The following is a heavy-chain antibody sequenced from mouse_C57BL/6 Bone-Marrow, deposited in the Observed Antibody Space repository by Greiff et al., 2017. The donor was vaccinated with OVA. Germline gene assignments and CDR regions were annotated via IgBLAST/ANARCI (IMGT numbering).Heavy chain of an antibody. J-gene: IGHJ2*01. CDR3: ARGGRAPDY. V-gene: IGHV1-82*01. CDR2: IYPGDGDT. Sequence: QVQLQQSGPELVKPGASVKISCKASGYAFSSSWMNWVKQRPGKGLEWIGRIYPGDGDTNYNGKFTGKATLTADKSSSTAYMQLSRLTSEDSAVYFCARGGRAPDYRGQGTTLTVSS. CDR1: GYAFSSSW. D-gene: IGHD3-3*01.